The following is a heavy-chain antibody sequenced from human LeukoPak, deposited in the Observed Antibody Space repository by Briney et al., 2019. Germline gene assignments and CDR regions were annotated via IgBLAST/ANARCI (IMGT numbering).Heavy chain of an antibody. Sequence: PSETLSLTCTVSGGSISSHYWSWIRQPPGKGLEWIGYIYYSGSTNYNPSLKSRVTISVDTSKNQFSLRLTSVTAADTAVYYCAKTARTFASWGPGTLVTVSS. CDR2: IYYSGST. D-gene: IGHD1-7*01. J-gene: IGHJ5*02. V-gene: IGHV4-59*08. CDR3: AKTARTFAS. CDR1: GGSISSHY.